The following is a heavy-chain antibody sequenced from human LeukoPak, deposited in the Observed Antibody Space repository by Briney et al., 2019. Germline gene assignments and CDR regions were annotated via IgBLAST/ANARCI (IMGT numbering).Heavy chain of an antibody. J-gene: IGHJ3*02. CDR1: GFTFSSYA. Sequence: GGSLRLSCAASGFTFSSYAMSWVRQAPGKGLEWVSAISGSGGSTYYADSVKGRFTISRDNSKNTLYLQMNNLRAEDTAVYYCAKDRGMAIIRGAFDIWAKGQWSPSLQ. CDR3: AKDRGMAIIRGAFDI. D-gene: IGHD5-24*01. CDR2: ISGSGGST. V-gene: IGHV3-23*01.